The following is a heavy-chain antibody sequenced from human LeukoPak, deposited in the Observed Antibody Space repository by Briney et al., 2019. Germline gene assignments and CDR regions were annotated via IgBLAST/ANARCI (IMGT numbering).Heavy chain of an antibody. J-gene: IGHJ4*02. V-gene: IGHV4-59*12. D-gene: IGHD6-13*01. CDR2: IYYSGST. CDR1: GGSISSYY. Sequence: PSETLSLTCTVSGGSISSYYWSWIRQPPGKGLEWIGYIYYSGSTNYNPSLKSRVTISVDTSKNQFSLKLSSVTAADTAVYYCARGLLAAAGPEGYWGQGTLVTVSS. CDR3: ARGLLAAAGPEGY.